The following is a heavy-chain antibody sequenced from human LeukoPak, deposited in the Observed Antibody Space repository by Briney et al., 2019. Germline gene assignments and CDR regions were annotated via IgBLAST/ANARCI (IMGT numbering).Heavy chain of an antibody. CDR1: GFTFSSYG. D-gene: IGHD2-2*01. J-gene: IGHJ4*02. CDR2: IWYDGSNK. CDR3: ARRICSSTSCYCDY. V-gene: IGHV3-33*01. Sequence: PGRSLRLSCAASGFTFSSYGMHWVRQAPGKGLEWVAVIWYDGSNKYYADSVKGRFTISRDNSKNTLYLQMNSLRAEDTAVYYCARRICSSTSCYCDYWGQGTLVTVFS.